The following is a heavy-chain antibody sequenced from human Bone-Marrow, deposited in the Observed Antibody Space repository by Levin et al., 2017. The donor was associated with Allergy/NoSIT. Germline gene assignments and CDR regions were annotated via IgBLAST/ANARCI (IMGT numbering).Heavy chain of an antibody. Sequence: GASVKVSCKASGGTFSSYAISWVRQAPGQGLEWMGGIIPIFGTANYAQKFQGRVTITADESTSTAYMELSSLRSEDTAVYYCARVWGNKITMVRGVIIYYYDGMDVWGQGTTVTVSS. CDR3: ARVWGNKITMVRGVIIYYYDGMDV. CDR1: GGTFSSYA. V-gene: IGHV1-69*13. J-gene: IGHJ6*02. D-gene: IGHD3-10*01. CDR2: IIPIFGTA.